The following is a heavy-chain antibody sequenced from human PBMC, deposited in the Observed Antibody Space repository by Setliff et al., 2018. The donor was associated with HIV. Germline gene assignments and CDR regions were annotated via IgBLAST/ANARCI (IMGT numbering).Heavy chain of an antibody. CDR1: GASLGRRSDC. CDR3: AGHSITLVVGVPGRDDAFDI. Sequence: PSETLSLTCTVSGASLGRRSDCWGGNRQPPGKGLAWIGSFYYSWNTYYNPSLKSRVTVSVDTSKNQLSVKLSSVTAADTAAYYCAGHSITLVVGVPGRDDAFDIWGQGTMVTVSS. CDR2: FYYSWNT. D-gene: IGHD3-22*01. J-gene: IGHJ3*02. V-gene: IGHV4-39*01.